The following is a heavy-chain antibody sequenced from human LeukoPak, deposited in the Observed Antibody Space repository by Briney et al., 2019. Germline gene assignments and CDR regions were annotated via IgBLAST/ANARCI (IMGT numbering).Heavy chain of an antibody. J-gene: IGHJ4*02. V-gene: IGHV3-7*01. Sequence: PGGSLRLSCAASGFTFSSYGMHWVRQAPGKGLEWVARITQDGRYTDYLGSVKGRFTISRDNPKNSLFLQMSSLSAEDTAIYYCARARLSGGSYALYYLDYWGQGTSVTVSS. CDR1: GFTFSSYG. CDR2: ITQDGRYT. CDR3: ARARLSGGSYALYYLDY. D-gene: IGHD1-26*01.